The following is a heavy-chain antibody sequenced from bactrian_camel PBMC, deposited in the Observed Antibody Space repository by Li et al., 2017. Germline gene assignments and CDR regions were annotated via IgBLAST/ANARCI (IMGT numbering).Heavy chain of an antibody. D-gene: IGHD3*01. Sequence: QLVESGGGSVQAGGSLRLSCAASGYTYSRYCMAWFRQAAGKEREEVAAIMILGATTYYADSVKGRFTISQDNAKNMVYLQVNSLKAEDTAMYYCAAGWSFGVGTLLRRHYNYWGRGTQVTVS. J-gene: IGHJ4*01. CDR2: IMILGATT. CDR1: GYTYSRYC. CDR3: AAGWSFGVGTLLRRHYNY. V-gene: IGHV3S1*01.